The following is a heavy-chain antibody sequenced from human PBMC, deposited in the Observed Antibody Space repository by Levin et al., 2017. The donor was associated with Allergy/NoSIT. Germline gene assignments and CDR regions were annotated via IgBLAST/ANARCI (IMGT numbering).Heavy chain of an antibody. CDR1: GFTFNSYD. CDR3: VRSDEGGLDV. V-gene: IGHV3-13*01. CDR2: LGSAGDT. J-gene: IGHJ6*02. Sequence: GGSLRLSCAASGFTFNSYDMHWVRHATGKGLEWVSSLGSAGDTYYPGSVKGRFTISRENAKNSLYLHMKSLRAGDTAVYYCVRSDEGGLDVWGQGTTVTVSS.